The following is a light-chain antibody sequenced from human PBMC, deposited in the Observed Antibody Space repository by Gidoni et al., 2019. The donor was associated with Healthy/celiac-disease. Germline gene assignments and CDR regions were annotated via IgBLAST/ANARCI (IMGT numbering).Light chain of an antibody. V-gene: IGKV1D-12*01. CDR2: AAY. CDR3: QQANSFPFT. CDR1: HGISSW. Sequence: DIQMTQCQSSVSASVGDRVTITCRATHGISSWLAWYQQKPGKAPKLLLYAAYSLQSGVPSRFSGSGSVTDFSLTISSLPPEDFATYYCQQANSFPFTFGPGTKVDIK. J-gene: IGKJ3*01.